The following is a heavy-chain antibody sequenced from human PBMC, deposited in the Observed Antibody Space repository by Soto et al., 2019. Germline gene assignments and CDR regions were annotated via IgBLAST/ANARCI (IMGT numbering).Heavy chain of an antibody. CDR1: GGSISSGDYY. D-gene: IGHD6-19*01. CDR3: ARGRRPSAVAGQYNWFDP. J-gene: IGHJ5*02. CDR2: IYYSGST. V-gene: IGHV4-31*03. Sequence: PSETLSLTCTVSGGSISSGDYYWSWIRQHPGKGLEWIGYIYYSGSTYYNPSLKSRVTISVDTSKNQFSLKLSSVTAADTAVYYCARGRRPSAVAGQYNWFDPWGQGTLVTVSS.